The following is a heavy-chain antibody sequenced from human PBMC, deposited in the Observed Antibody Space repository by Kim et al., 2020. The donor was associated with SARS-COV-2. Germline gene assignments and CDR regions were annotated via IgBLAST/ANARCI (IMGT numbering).Heavy chain of an antibody. Sequence: YADSVTGRFTLSRDNARDSLYLQMNSLRAEDTAVYYCARDSSSGSFARDWGQGTRVTVSS. D-gene: IGHD1-26*01. CDR3: ARDSSSGSFARD. J-gene: IGHJ4*02. V-gene: IGHV3-21*01.